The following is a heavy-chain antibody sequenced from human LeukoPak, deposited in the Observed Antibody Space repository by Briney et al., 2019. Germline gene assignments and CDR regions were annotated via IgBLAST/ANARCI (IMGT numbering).Heavy chain of an antibody. J-gene: IGHJ4*02. CDR3: ARALVEMATISFVGVY. CDR2: ISSSSSYI. Sequence: PGGSLRLSCAASGLTFSSYAMSWVRQAPGKGLEWVSSISSSSSYIYYADSVKGRFTISRDNAKNSLYLQMNSLRAEDTAVYYCARALVEMATISFVGVYWGQGTLVTVSS. CDR1: GLTFSSYA. D-gene: IGHD5-24*01. V-gene: IGHV3-21*01.